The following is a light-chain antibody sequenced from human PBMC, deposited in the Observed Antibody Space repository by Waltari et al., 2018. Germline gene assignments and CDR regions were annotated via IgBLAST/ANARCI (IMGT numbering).Light chain of an antibody. V-gene: IGKV1-39*01. CDR1: QTISNY. Sequence: IQVTQSPSSLSASVGDRVTITCRASQTISNYLNWYQQKPGKAPKLLIFAASSLQSGVPSRFSGSGSGTDFTLTISSLESEDFATYYCQQSYTSPRTFGQGTKVEI. CDR3: QQSYTSPRT. J-gene: IGKJ1*01. CDR2: AAS.